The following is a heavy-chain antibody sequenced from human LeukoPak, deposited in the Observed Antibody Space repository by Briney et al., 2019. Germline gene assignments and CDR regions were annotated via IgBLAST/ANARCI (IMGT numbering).Heavy chain of an antibody. J-gene: IGHJ4*02. CDR1: GYSISTVYH. V-gene: IGHV4-38-2*02. D-gene: IGHD3-10*01. CDR2: MHHSGST. Sequence: SETLSLTCAVSGYSISTVYHWGWIRQPPGKGLEWIGSMHHSGSTYYNPSLKSRVTISLDTSKNQVSLKLNSVTAADTAVYYCARDRSYYTFDYWGQGTLVTVSA. CDR3: ARDRSYYTFDY.